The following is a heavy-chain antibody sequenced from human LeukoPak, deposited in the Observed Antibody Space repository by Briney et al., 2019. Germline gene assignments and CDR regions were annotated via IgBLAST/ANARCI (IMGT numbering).Heavy chain of an antibody. V-gene: IGHV1-2*02. D-gene: IGHD3-9*01. J-gene: IGHJ4*02. Sequence: EASVKVSCKASGYTFTGYYMHWVRQAPGQGLEWMGWINPNSGGTNYAQKFQGRVTMTRDTSISTAYIELSRLRSDDTAVYYCARDYDILTGYSDDFDYWGQGTLVTVSS. CDR2: INPNSGGT. CDR3: ARDYDILTGYSDDFDY. CDR1: GYTFTGYY.